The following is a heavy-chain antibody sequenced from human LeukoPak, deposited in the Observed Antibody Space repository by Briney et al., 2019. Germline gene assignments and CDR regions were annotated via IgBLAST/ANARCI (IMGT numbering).Heavy chain of an antibody. D-gene: IGHD2-15*01. CDR2: ISSSSSYT. CDR1: GFTFSDYY. Sequence: GGSLRLSCAASGFTFSDYYMSWIRQAPGKGLEWVSYISSSSSYTNYAYSVKGRFTISRDNAKNPLYLQMNSLRAEDTAVYYCARAGEVVVAATDYWGQGTLVTVSS. CDR3: ARAGEVVVAATDY. J-gene: IGHJ4*02. V-gene: IGHV3-11*06.